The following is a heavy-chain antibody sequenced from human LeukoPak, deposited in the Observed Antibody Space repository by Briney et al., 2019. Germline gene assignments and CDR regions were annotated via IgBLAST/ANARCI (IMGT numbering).Heavy chain of an antibody. CDR1: GGSISSYY. D-gene: IGHD1-26*01. Sequence: SETLSLTCTVSGGSISSYYWSWIRQPPGKGLEWIGYIYCSGSTKFSPSLKSRVTLSVDTSKNQFSLKLSSVTAADTAVYYCARSAGGASFYYWGQGTLVTVSS. CDR3: ARSAGGASFYY. V-gene: IGHV4-59*01. CDR2: IYCSGST. J-gene: IGHJ4*02.